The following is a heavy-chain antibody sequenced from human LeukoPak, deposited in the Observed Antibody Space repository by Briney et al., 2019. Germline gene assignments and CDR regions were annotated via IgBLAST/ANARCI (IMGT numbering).Heavy chain of an antibody. CDR1: DYSFSSYW. Sequence: GESLKISCKGSDYSFSSYWIGWVRQMPGKGLEWMGIIYPGDANIDIGYSPSFQGQVTISADKSISTAYLQWSSLRASDTAMYYCARQRSRDGYNYDGFDIWGQGTMVTVSS. J-gene: IGHJ3*02. V-gene: IGHV5-51*01. CDR2: IYPGDANIDI. D-gene: IGHD5-24*01. CDR3: ARQRSRDGYNYDGFDI.